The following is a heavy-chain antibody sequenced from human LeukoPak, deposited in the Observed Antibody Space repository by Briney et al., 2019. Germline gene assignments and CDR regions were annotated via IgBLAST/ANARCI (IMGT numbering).Heavy chain of an antibody. CDR2: INARSGHT. Sequence: PGGSLRPSCAGSGFTFINYAMMWVRQAPGKGLEWVSAINARSGHTYYADSVKGRFTISRDNSKNMLYLQMNSLRAEDTAVYYCAKDPNGDYVGAFDFQRWGQGIQVTVSS. CDR3: AKDPNGDYVGAFDFQR. J-gene: IGHJ1*01. CDR1: GFTFINYA. D-gene: IGHD4-17*01. V-gene: IGHV3-23*01.